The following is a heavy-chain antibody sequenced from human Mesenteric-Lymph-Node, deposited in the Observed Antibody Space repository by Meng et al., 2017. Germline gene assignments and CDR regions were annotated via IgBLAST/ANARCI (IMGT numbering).Heavy chain of an antibody. CDR3: ARGFLSFVRVFDY. Sequence: HVQLQHGGAGLLNPSETLSLTCAVNGGSLSGAYGNWIRQPPGKGLEWIGEIIHGGSPRYNPSLKSRVTISIDTSKNQLSLMLSSVTAADTAVYYCARGFLSFVRVFDYWGQGTLVTVSS. D-gene: IGHD2/OR15-2a*01. V-gene: IGHV4-34*01. CDR1: GGSLSGAY. J-gene: IGHJ4*02. CDR2: IIHGGSP.